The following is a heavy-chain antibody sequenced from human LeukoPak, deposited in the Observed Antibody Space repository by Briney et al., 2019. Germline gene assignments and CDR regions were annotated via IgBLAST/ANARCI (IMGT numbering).Heavy chain of an antibody. CDR3: AREYSSSSGRSFDY. V-gene: IGHV3-48*01. D-gene: IGHD6-6*01. CDR1: GFTFSSYS. J-gene: IGHJ4*02. Sequence: GGSLRLSCAASGFTFSSYSMNWVRQAPGKGLEWVSYISSSSSNMYYADSVKGRFTISRGSAKNSPYLQMNSLRAEDTAVYYCAREYSSSSGRSFDYWGQGTLVIVSS. CDR2: ISSSSSNM.